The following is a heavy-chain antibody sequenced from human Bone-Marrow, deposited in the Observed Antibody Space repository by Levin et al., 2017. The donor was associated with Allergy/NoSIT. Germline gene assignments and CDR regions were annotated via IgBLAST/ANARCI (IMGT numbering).Heavy chain of an antibody. CDR1: GFTFSDYG. J-gene: IGHJ6*02. CDR3: AKDRRRVNYYHTTFLVSGMDV. D-gene: IGHD2/OR15-2a*01. Sequence: PGGSLRLSCAASGFTFSDYGFHWVRQAPGGGLEWVALISNDGNNKYYADSVRGRITLSRDNSKNTLSLEMHSLRGDDTAVYRCAKDRRRVNYYHTTFLVSGMDVWGQGTTVTVSS. CDR2: ISNDGNNK. V-gene: IGHV3-30*18.